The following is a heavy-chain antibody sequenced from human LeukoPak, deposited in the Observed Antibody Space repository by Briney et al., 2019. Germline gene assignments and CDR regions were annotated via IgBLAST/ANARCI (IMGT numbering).Heavy chain of an antibody. CDR1: GGTFSSYA. D-gene: IGHD5-12*01. J-gene: IGHJ5*02. V-gene: IGHV1-69*01. CDR3: AREGYSGYDGQSSWFDP. Sequence: SVKVSCKASGGTFSSYAISWVRQAPGQGLEWMGGIIPIFGTANYAQKFQGRVTITADESTSTAYMELSSLRSEDTAVYYCAREGYSGYDGQSSWFDPWGQGTLVTVSS. CDR2: IIPIFGTA.